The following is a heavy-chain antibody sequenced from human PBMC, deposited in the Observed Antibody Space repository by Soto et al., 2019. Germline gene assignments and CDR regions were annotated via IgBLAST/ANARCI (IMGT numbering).Heavy chain of an antibody. Sequence: QVQLVQSGAEVKKPGASVKVSCKASGYTFTSYDINWVRQATGQGLEWMGWMNPNSGNTGYAQKFQGRVTMTRNTSIITAYMDLSSLRSEDTAVYYCARVNYDFWSGYLTYGMDVWGQGTTVTVSS. V-gene: IGHV1-8*01. CDR2: MNPNSGNT. CDR3: ARVNYDFWSGYLTYGMDV. J-gene: IGHJ6*02. CDR1: GYTFTSYD. D-gene: IGHD3-3*01.